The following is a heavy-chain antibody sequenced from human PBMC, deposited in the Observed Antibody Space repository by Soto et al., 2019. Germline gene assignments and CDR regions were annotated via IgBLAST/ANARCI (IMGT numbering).Heavy chain of an antibody. CDR3: AKAINYDFWSGSRLEGFDF. J-gene: IGHJ4*02. V-gene: IGHV3-23*01. D-gene: IGHD3-3*01. CDR1: GFTFRSYV. CDR2: ISGNGGST. Sequence: PGGSLRLSCAASGFTFRSYVMSWVRHAPGKGLEWVSVISGNGGSTYYADSVKGRFTISRDNSRNTVHLQMNSLRAEDTAMYYCAKAINYDFWSGSRLEGFDFWGQGALVTVSS.